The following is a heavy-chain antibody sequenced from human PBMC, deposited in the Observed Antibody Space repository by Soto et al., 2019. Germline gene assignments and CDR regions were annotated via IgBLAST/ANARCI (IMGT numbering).Heavy chain of an antibody. CDR2: ISAYNGNT. CDR1: CYTFSSYC. Sequence: APVKVSCKASCYTFSSYCISWVRQAPGQGLEWMGWISAYNGNTNYAQKLQGRVTMTTDTSTSTAYMELRSLRPDDTAVYYCARDLEDFIFDYWGQGTLVTVSS. V-gene: IGHV1-18*01. J-gene: IGHJ4*02. CDR3: ARDLEDFIFDY. D-gene: IGHD2-15*01.